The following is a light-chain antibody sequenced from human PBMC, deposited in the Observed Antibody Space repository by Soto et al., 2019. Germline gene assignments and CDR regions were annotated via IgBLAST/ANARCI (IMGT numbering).Light chain of an antibody. V-gene: IGKV1-5*01. CDR1: QSISSW. J-gene: IGKJ1*01. CDR3: QQYNMT. Sequence: DIQMTQSPSTLSASVGDRVTITCRASQSISSWLAWYQQKPGKAPKLLIYDASSLESGVPSRFSGSGSGTEFTLTISSLQPGDFATYYCQQYNMTFGQGTKVEIK. CDR2: DAS.